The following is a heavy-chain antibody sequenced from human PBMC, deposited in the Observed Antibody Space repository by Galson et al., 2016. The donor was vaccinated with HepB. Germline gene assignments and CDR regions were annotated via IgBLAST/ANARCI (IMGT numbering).Heavy chain of an antibody. CDR3: ARHVNSLSGWFDP. V-gene: IGHV4-39*01. D-gene: IGHD2-21*01. J-gene: IGHJ5*02. Sequence: SETLSLTCTVSGGSISSATYYWGWIRQPPGKGLEWIGSIYYSGSTYCNPSLKSRITIFVDTSKSQFSLKLTSVFAADTAVYYCARHVNSLSGWFDPWGQGALVTVSS. CDR2: IYYSGST. CDR1: GGSISSATYY.